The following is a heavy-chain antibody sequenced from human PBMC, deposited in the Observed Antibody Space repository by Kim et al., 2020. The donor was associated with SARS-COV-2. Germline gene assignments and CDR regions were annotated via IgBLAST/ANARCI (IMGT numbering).Heavy chain of an antibody. CDR1: GGSFSGYY. J-gene: IGHJ6*02. CDR3: ARSGSYFINYYYGMDV. V-gene: IGHV4-34*01. CDR2: INHSGST. Sequence: SETLSLTCAVYGGSFSGYYWSWIRQPPGKGLEWIGEINHSGSTNYNPSLKSRVTISVDTSKNQFSLKLSSVTAADTAVYYCARSGSYFINYYYGMDVWGQGTTVTVSS. D-gene: IGHD1-26*01.